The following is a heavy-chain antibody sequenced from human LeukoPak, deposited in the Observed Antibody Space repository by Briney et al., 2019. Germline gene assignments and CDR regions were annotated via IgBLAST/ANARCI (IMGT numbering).Heavy chain of an antibody. V-gene: IGHV4-34*01. J-gene: IGHJ5*02. Sequence: PSETLSLTCAVYGGSFSGYYWSWIRQPPGKGLEWIGEINHSGSTNYNPSLKSRVTISVDTSKSQFSLKLSSVTAADTAVYYCARGNPGGGSSWYFGPIGFDPWGQGTLVTVSS. CDR1: GGSFSGYY. CDR2: INHSGST. D-gene: IGHD6-13*01. CDR3: ARGNPGGGSSWYFGPIGFDP.